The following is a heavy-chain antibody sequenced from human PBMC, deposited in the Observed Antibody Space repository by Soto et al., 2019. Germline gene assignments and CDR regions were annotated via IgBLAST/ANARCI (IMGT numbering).Heavy chain of an antibody. J-gene: IGHJ4*02. CDR1: GFTFSSYG. V-gene: IGHV3-33*01. Sequence: QVQLVESGGGVVQPGRSLRLSCAASGFTFSSYGMHWVRQAPGKGLEWVAVIWYDGNNKYYADSVKGRFTISRDTSKNTLYLQINILRAEDTAVYYCARDYPSYYGVFDYWGQGTLVTVSS. CDR2: IWYDGNNK. CDR3: ARDYPSYYGVFDY. D-gene: IGHD4-17*01.